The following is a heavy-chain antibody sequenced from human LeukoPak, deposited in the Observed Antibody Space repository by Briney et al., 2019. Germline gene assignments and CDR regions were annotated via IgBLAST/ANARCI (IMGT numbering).Heavy chain of an antibody. J-gene: IGHJ4*02. D-gene: IGHD5-12*01. V-gene: IGHV3-21*01. Sequence: GGSLRLSCAASGFTFSSYSMNWVRQAPGKGLGWVSSISSRSSYIYYTDSVKGRFTISRDNAKNSLYLQMNSLRAEDTVVYYCARGGEFSGYEIWGQGTLVTVSS. CDR2: ISSRSSYI. CDR1: GFTFSSYS. CDR3: ARGGEFSGYEI.